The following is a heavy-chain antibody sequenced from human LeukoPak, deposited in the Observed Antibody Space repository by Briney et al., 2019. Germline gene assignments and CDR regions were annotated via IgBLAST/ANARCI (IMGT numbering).Heavy chain of an antibody. Sequence: GGSLRLSCAASGFTFSSYGMHWVRQAPGKGLEWVAVIWYDGSNKYYADSVKGRFTISRDNSKNTLYLQMNSLRAEDTAVYYCVRENGLGGHYFDYWGQGTLVTVSS. CDR2: IWYDGSNK. V-gene: IGHV3-33*01. J-gene: IGHJ4*02. D-gene: IGHD4-17*01. CDR1: GFTFSSYG. CDR3: VRENGLGGHYFDY.